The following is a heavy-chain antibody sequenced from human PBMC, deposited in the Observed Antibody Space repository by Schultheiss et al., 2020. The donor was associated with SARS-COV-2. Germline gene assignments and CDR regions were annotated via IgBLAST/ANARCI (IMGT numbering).Heavy chain of an antibody. V-gene: IGHV3-15*01. D-gene: IGHD3-10*01. CDR1: GFTFSNYA. CDR2: IKSKTDGGTT. J-gene: IGHJ6*02. Sequence: GGSLRLSCLASGFTFSNYAMSWVRQAPGKGLEWVGRIKSKTDGGTTDYAAPVKGRFTISRDNSKNTLYLQMSSLKTEDTAVYYCAGDYGMDVWGQGTTVTVSS. CDR3: AGDYGMDV.